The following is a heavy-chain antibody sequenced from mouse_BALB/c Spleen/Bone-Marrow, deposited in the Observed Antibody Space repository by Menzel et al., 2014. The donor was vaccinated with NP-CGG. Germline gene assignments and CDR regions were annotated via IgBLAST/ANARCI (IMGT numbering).Heavy chain of an antibody. V-gene: IGHV5-6*01. D-gene: IGHD1-3*01. CDR1: GFTFSNYG. J-gene: IGHJ4*01. CDR3: ARLTPDYAMDY. Sequence: EVMLVESGGDLVKPGGSLKLSCAASGFTFSNYGMSWVRQTPDKRLEWVATISSGGSYTYFPDSVKGRFTISRDNAKNTLYLQMNSLKSEDAAMYYCARLTPDYAMDYWGQGTSATVSS. CDR2: ISSGGSYT.